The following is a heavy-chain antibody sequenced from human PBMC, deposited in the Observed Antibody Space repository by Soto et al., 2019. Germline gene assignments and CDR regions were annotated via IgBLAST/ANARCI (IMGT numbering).Heavy chain of an antibody. CDR3: ARDRRYSYGYGWFDP. D-gene: IGHD5-18*01. Sequence: SETLSLTCTVSGGSISSGGYYWSWIRQHTGKGLEWIGYIYYSGSTYYNPSLKSRVTISVDTSKNQFSLKLSSVTAADTAVYYCARDRRYSYGYGWFDPWGQGTLVTVSS. J-gene: IGHJ5*02. CDR2: IYYSGST. V-gene: IGHV4-31*03. CDR1: GGSISSGGYY.